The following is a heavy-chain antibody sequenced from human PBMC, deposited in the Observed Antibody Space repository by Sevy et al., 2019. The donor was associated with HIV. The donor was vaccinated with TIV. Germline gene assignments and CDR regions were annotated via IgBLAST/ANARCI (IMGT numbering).Heavy chain of an antibody. V-gene: IGHV3-7*01. Sequence: GGSLRLSCAASGFTFSDYFMGWVRQAPGKGLEWVANIKQDGSQKNYVDSVKGQFTISRDNAKNSLYLQMNRLRVDDTAVYYCARELWPGDYWGQGTLVTVSS. CDR1: GFTFSDYF. J-gene: IGHJ4*02. CDR3: ARELWPGDY. CDR2: IKQDGSQK. D-gene: IGHD2-21*01.